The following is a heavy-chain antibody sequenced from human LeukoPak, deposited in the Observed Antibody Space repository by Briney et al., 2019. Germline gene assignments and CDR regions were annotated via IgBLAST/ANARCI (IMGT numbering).Heavy chain of an antibody. CDR1: GYTLTELS. CDR2: FDPEDGET. V-gene: IGHV1-24*01. J-gene: IGHJ6*04. D-gene: IGHD3-10*01. CDR3: ATVTITMVRGVRYGMEV. Sequence: ASVKVSCKVSGYTLTELSMHWVRQAPGKGLEWMGGFDPEDGETIYAQKFQGRVTMTEDTSTDTAYMELSSLRSEDTAVYYCATVTITMVRGVRYGMEVWGKGTTVTVSS.